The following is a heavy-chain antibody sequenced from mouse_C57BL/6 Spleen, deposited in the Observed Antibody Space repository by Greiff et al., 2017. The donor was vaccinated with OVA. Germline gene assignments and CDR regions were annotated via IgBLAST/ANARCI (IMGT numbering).Heavy chain of an antibody. CDR2: INPSNGGT. D-gene: IGHD1-1*01. J-gene: IGHJ1*03. V-gene: IGHV1-53*01. CDR3: AREASYYYGSSLYWYFDV. Sequence: QVQLQQPGTELVKPGASVKLSCKASGYTFTSYWMHWVKQRPGQGLEWIGNINPSNGGTNYNEKFKSKATLTVDKSSSTAYMQLSSLTSEDSAVYYCAREASYYYGSSLYWYFDVWGTGTTVTVSS. CDR1: GYTFTSYW.